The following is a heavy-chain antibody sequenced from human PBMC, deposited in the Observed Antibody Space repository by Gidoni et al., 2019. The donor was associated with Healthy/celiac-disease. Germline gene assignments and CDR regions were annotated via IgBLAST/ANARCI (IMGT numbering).Heavy chain of an antibody. CDR2: IRSKAYGGTT. Sequence: EVQLVESGGGLVKPGRSLRLSCTASGFTFGDYAMSWFRQAPGKGLEWVGFIRSKAYGGTTEYAASVKGRFTISRDDSKSIAYLQMNSLKTEDTAVYYCTRDLAERGYDFWSGSDYWGQGTLVTVSS. CDR1: GFTFGDYA. CDR3: TRDLAERGYDFWSGSDY. J-gene: IGHJ4*02. V-gene: IGHV3-49*05. D-gene: IGHD3-3*01.